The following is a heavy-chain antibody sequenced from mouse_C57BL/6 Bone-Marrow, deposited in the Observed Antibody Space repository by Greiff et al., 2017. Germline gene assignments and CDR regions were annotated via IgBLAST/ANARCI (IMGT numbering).Heavy chain of an antibody. J-gene: IGHJ2*01. V-gene: IGHV1-81*01. Sequence: QVHVKQSGAELARPGASVKLSCKASGYTFTSYGISWVKQRTGQGLEWIGEIYPRSGNTYYNEKFKGKATLTADKSSSTAYMELRSLTSEDSAVYFCARRGWGYYFDYWGQGTTLTVSS. D-gene: IGHD3-1*01. CDR2: IYPRSGNT. CDR3: ARRGWGYYFDY. CDR1: GYTFTSYG.